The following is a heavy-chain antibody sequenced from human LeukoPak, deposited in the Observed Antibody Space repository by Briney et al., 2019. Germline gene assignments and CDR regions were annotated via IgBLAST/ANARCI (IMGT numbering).Heavy chain of an antibody. V-gene: IGHV4-34*01. J-gene: IGHJ4*02. CDR1: GGSFSGYY. Sequence: PSETLSLTCAVYGGSFSGYYWSWVRQPPGKGLEWIGEINHSGSTNYNPSLKTRVTISVDTSKNQFSLKLSSVTAADTAVYYCARGDYGDNYFDYWGQGTLVTVSS. D-gene: IGHD4-17*01. CDR2: INHSGST. CDR3: ARGDYGDNYFDY.